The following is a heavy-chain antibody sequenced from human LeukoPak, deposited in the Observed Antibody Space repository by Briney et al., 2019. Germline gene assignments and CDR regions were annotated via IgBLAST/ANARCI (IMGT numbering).Heavy chain of an antibody. CDR3: ARDSGGSSWYNVWDFDY. Sequence: GGSLRLSCAASGFTFSSYAMHWVRQAPDKGLEWVAVISYDGSNKYYADSVKGRFTISRDNSKNTLYLQMNSLRAEDTAVYYCARDSGGSSWYNVWDFDYWGQGTLVTVSS. CDR1: GFTFSSYA. D-gene: IGHD6-13*01. CDR2: ISYDGSNK. J-gene: IGHJ4*02. V-gene: IGHV3-30*04.